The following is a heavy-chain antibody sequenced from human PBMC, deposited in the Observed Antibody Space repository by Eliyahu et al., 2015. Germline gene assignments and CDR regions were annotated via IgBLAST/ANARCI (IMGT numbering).Heavy chain of an antibody. CDR2: ISAYNGNT. Sequence: QVQLVQSGAEVKKPGASVKVSCKASGYTXXSYGXXWVRQAPGQGLEWXGXISAYNGNTNXAQKLQGRVTMTTDTSTSTAYMELRSLRSDDTAVYYCARDNAGGGDYWGQGTLVTVSS. CDR1: GYTXXSYG. V-gene: IGHV1-18*01. CDR3: ARDNAGGGDY. D-gene: IGHD2-8*02. J-gene: IGHJ4*02.